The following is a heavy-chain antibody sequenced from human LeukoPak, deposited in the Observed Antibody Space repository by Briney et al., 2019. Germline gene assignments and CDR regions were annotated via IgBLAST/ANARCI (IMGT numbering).Heavy chain of an antibody. CDR1: GFTFSSYA. CDR2: ISYDGSNK. CDR3: AKAIESGYSSSWWFFQH. Sequence: GGSLRLSCAASGFTFSSYALHWVRQAPGKGLEWVAVISYDGSNKYYADSVKGRFTISRDNSKNTLYLQMNSLRAEDTAVYYCAKAIESGYSSSWWFFQHWGQGTLVTVSS. D-gene: IGHD6-13*01. V-gene: IGHV3-30-3*01. J-gene: IGHJ1*01.